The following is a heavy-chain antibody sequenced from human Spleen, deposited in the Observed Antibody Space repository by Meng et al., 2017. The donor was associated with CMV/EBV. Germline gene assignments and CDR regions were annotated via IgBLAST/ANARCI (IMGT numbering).Heavy chain of an antibody. CDR2: ISPGIGVP. J-gene: IGHJ5*02. CDR1: TLSSYA. V-gene: IGHV1-69*04. Sequence: TLSSYASNWVGQAPGEGLEWMGRISPGIGVPTYAETFQGRVKRTADKATSTDYMELRSLRSDDTAVDYCARGGGYDSSGYYYRWFDPWGQGTLVTVSS. CDR3: ARGGGYDSSGYYYRWFDP. D-gene: IGHD3-22*01.